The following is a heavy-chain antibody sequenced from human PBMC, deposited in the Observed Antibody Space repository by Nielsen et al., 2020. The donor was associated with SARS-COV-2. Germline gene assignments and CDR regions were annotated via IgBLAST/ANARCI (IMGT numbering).Heavy chain of an antibody. D-gene: IGHD1-7*01. V-gene: IGHV3-64*04. CDR3: ARVVSEMWNYGPFDY. CDR1: GFTFSSYA. CDR2: ISSNGGST. J-gene: IGHJ4*02. Sequence: GESLKISCSASGFTFSSYAMHWVRQAPGKGLEYVSAISSNGGSTYYADSVKGRFTISRDNSKNTLYLQMNSLRAEDTAVYYCARVVSEMWNYGPFDYWGQGTLVTVSS.